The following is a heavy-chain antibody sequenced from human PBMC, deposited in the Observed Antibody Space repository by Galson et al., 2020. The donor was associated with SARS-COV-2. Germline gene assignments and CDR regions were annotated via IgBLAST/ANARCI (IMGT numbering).Heavy chain of an antibody. V-gene: IGHV1-18*01. CDR3: ARGELLWFGELLTPYYGMDV. CDR1: GYTCTSYG. CDR2: ISAYYGNP. Sequence: ASVKVSCQASGYTCTSYGISWVRQAPGQGLEWMGWISAYYGNPNYAQKLQGRVTMTTDTSTSTAYMELRSLRSDDTAVYYCARGELLWFGELLTPYYGMDVWGQGTTVTVSS. D-gene: IGHD3-10*01. J-gene: IGHJ6*02.